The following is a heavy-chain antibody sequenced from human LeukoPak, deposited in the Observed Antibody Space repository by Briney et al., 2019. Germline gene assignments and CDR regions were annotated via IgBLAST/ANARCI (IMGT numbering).Heavy chain of an antibody. V-gene: IGHV3-66*01. Sequence: TGGSLRLSCAASGFTVSSNYMSWVRQAPGKGLEWISVIYSGGSTYYAVSVKGRFTISRDNAKNSLYLQMNSLRAEDTAVYYCAELGITMIGGVWGKGTTVTISS. CDR3: AELGITMIGGV. CDR2: IYSGGST. D-gene: IGHD3-10*02. J-gene: IGHJ6*04. CDR1: GFTVSSNY.